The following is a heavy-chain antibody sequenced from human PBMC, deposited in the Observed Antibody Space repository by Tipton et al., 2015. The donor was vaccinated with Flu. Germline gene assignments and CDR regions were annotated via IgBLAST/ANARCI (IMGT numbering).Heavy chain of an antibody. V-gene: IGHV4-38-2*01. CDR3: ARSRAPYYYYAMDV. Sequence: TLSLTCAVSGYSISSGYYWGWIRQPPGKGLEWIGSIYHSGSTYYNPSLKSRVTISVDTSKNQFSLKLTSVTAADTGVYYCARSRAPYYYYAMDVWGQGTTVTVSS. J-gene: IGHJ6*02. CDR2: IYHSGST. CDR1: GYSISSGYY.